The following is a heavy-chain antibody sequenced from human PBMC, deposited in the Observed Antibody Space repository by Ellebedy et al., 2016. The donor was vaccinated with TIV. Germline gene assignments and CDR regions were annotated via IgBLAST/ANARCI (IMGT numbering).Heavy chain of an antibody. D-gene: IGHD5-18*01. V-gene: IGHV1-8*01. CDR1: GYTFTSYD. CDR2: MNPNSANT. CDR3: ARGMRDTAMGTSDY. J-gene: IGHJ4*02. Sequence: AASVKVSCKTTGYTFTSYDINWVRQATGQGLEWMGWMNPNSANTGYAQKFQGRVTMTRNTSISTAYMELSSLRSEDTAVYYCARGMRDTAMGTSDYWGQGTLVTVSS.